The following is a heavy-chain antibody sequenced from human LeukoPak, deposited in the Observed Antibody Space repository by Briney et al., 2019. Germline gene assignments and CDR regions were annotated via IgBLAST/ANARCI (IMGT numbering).Heavy chain of an antibody. D-gene: IGHD2-15*01. V-gene: IGHV4-34*01. Sequence: SVTLSLTCAVYGGSFSGYYWSWIRQPPGKGLEWIGEINHSGSTNYNPSLKSRVTISVDTSKNQFSLKLGSVTAADTAVYYCANSRGGYWGQGTLVTVSS. CDR1: GGSFSGYY. J-gene: IGHJ4*02. CDR2: INHSGST. CDR3: ANSRGGY.